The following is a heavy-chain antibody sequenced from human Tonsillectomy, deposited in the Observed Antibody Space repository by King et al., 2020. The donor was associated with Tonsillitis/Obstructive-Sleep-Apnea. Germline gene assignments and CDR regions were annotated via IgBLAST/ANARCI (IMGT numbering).Heavy chain of an antibody. CDR3: ASGYCSGGSCPHYYYMDV. J-gene: IGHJ6*03. CDR2: IFSGGGT. V-gene: IGHV3-53*01. Sequence: VQLVESGGGLIQPGGSLRLSCAASGFTVSNEYMSWVRQAPVKGLEWGLVIFSGGGTSYDDSVKGRFTIPRDNSKNTVYLQMSSLRAEDTAVYYCASGYCSGGSCPHYYYMDVWGKGTTVTVS. CDR1: GFTVSNEY. D-gene: IGHD2-15*01.